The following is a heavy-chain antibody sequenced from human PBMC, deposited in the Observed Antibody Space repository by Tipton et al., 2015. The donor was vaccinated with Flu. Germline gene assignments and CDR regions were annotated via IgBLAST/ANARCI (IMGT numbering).Heavy chain of an antibody. CDR1: GFSFSTSA. D-gene: IGHD6-19*01. J-gene: IGHJ4*02. Sequence: SLRLSCAASGFSFSTSAMHWVRQAPGKGLEWVAVIWYDGSNKIYADSVKGRFTISRDNSKNALYLLISSLRPEDTTVYYCAKDGWDTSGWYPFDYWGQGTLVTVSA. V-gene: IGHV3-33*06. CDR3: AKDGWDTSGWYPFDY. CDR2: IWYDGSNK.